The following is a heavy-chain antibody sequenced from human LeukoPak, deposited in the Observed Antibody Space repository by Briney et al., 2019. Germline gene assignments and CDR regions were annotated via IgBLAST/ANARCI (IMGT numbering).Heavy chain of an antibody. V-gene: IGHV4-34*01. D-gene: IGHD6-6*01. CDR3: ARERIAARFFSLSWFDP. J-gene: IGHJ5*02. Sequence: SETLSLTCAVYGGSFSGYYWSWIRQPPGKGLEWIGEINHSGSTNYNPSLKSRVTTSVDTSKNQFSLKLSSVTAADTAVYYCARERIAARFFSLSWFDPWGQGTLVTVSS. CDR1: GGSFSGYY. CDR2: INHSGST.